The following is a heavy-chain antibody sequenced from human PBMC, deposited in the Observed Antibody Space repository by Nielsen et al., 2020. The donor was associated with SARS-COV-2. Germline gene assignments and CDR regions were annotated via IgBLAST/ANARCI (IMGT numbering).Heavy chain of an antibody. J-gene: IGHJ3*02. Sequence: GESLKISCAASGFTFSSYAMHWVRQAPGKGLEWVAVISYDGSNKYYADSVKGRFTISRDNSKNTLYLQMNSLRAEDTAVYYCAKEWEYYGSGINAFDIWGQGTMVTVSS. CDR1: GFTFSSYA. CDR3: AKEWEYYGSGINAFDI. V-gene: IGHV3-30*04. D-gene: IGHD3-10*01. CDR2: ISYDGSNK.